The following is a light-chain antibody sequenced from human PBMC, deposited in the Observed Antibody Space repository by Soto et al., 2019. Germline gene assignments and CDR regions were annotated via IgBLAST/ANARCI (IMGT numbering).Light chain of an antibody. V-gene: IGLV2-18*02. J-gene: IGLJ1*01. Sequence: QSALTQPPSVSGSPGQSVTISCTGTSSDVGSYNRVSWYQQPPGTAPKLMIYELSNRPSGVHDRFSGSKSGNTASLTISGLQAEDEVDYYCSSYTSSSTCDFGTGTQLTVL. CDR3: SSYTSSSTCD. CDR2: ELS. CDR1: SSDVGSYNR.